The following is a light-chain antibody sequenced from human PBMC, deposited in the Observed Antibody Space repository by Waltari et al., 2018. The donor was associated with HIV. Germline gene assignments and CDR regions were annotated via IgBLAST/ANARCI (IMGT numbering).Light chain of an antibody. Sequence: EIVMTQSPDSLAVSLGERATINCKSSQTILYTYKNKDSLAWYQQRPGQPPKLLIYWASTRESGVPDRCTGSGSGTDFTLTISSLQAEDVAVYYCQQYYSPPYTFGQGTELQIK. CDR3: QQYYSPPYT. CDR1: QTILYTYKNKDS. J-gene: IGKJ2*01. V-gene: IGKV4-1*01. CDR2: WAS.